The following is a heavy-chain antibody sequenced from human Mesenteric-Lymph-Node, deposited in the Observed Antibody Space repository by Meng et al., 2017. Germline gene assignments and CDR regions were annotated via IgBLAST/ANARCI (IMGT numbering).Heavy chain of an antibody. CDR1: GFSLSTSGVG. Sequence: QIPLKESGPTLVKPTQTLTLTCTFSGFSLSTSGVGVGWIRQPPGKALEWLALIYWNDDKRYSPSLKSRLTITKDTSKNQVVLTMTNMDPVDTATYYCAHMAIGIAAAGFNWFDPWGQGTLVTVSS. CDR2: IYWNDDK. J-gene: IGHJ5*02. D-gene: IGHD6-13*01. V-gene: IGHV2-5*01. CDR3: AHMAIGIAAAGFNWFDP.